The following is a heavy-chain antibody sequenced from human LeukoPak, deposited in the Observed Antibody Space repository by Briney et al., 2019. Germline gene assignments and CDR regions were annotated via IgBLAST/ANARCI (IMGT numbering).Heavy chain of an antibody. V-gene: IGHV4-59*01. CDR2: IYYSGST. D-gene: IGHD5-24*01. Sequence: SETLSLTCTVSGGSISSYYWSWIRQPPGKGLEWIGYIYYSGSTNYNPSLKSRVTISVDTSKNQFSLKLSSVTAADTAVYYCARGRRDGYNYYFDYWGQGTLVAVSS. J-gene: IGHJ4*02. CDR1: GGSISSYY. CDR3: ARGRRDGYNYYFDY.